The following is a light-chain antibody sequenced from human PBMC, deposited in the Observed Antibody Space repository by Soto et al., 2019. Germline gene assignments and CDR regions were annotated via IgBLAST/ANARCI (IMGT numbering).Light chain of an antibody. J-gene: IGKJ1*01. CDR2: DAS. V-gene: IGKV3-11*01. CDR3: QQYNNWPPIT. Sequence: ENVLTQSPATLSLSPGERATLSCRSSQSVSSYLAWYQQKPGQAPRLLIYDASNRATGIPARFSGSGSGTDFTLTISSLEPEDFAVYYCQQYNNWPPITFGQGTKVDIK. CDR1: QSVSSY.